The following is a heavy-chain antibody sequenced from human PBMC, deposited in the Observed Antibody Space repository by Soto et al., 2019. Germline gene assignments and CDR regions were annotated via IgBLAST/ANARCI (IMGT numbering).Heavy chain of an antibody. Sequence: GGSLRLSCAASGFTFSSYSMNWVRQAPGKGLEWVSYISSSSSTIYYADSVKGRFTISRDNAKNSLYLQMNSLRAEDTAVYYCARIPAAMHGRWFAPWGQGTLVTVSS. D-gene: IGHD2-2*01. CDR3: ARIPAAMHGRWFAP. CDR1: GFTFSSYS. CDR2: ISSSSSTI. J-gene: IGHJ5*02. V-gene: IGHV3-48*01.